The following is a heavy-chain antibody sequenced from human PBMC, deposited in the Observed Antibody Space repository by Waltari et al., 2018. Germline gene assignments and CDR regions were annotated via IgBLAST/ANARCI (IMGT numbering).Heavy chain of an antibody. CDR2: ISGSGGST. J-gene: IGHJ5*02. Sequence: VQLVESGGGLVQPGGSLRLSCAASGFTFSSYAMSWVRPAPGKGLEWVSAISGSGGSTYYADSVKGRFTISRDNSKNTLYLQMNSLRAEDTAVYYCAKEWIAAAGYPPWFDPWGQGTLVTVSS. D-gene: IGHD6-13*01. CDR3: AKEWIAAAGYPPWFDP. V-gene: IGHV3-23*04. CDR1: GFTFSSYA.